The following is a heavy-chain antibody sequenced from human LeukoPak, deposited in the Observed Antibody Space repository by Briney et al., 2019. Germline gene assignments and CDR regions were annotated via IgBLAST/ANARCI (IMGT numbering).Heavy chain of an antibody. D-gene: IGHD3-10*01. CDR2: IKQDGSEK. J-gene: IGHJ4*02. V-gene: IGHV3-7*01. CDR1: GFTFSSHW. CDR3: ARDQGISMVRGVPPSHFDY. Sequence: GGSLRLSCAASGFTFSSHWMSWVRQAPGKVLEWVANIKQDGSEKNYVDSVKGRFTISRDNAKNSLYLQMNSLRAEDTAVYYCARDQGISMVRGVPPSHFDYWGQGTLVTVSS.